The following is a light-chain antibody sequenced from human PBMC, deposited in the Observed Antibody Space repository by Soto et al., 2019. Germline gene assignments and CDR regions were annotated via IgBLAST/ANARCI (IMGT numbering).Light chain of an antibody. V-gene: IGLV2-14*01. CDR2: EVT. J-gene: IGLJ1*01. CDR1: SSDVGGYNF. CDR3: SSYSSSSTRV. Sequence: QSALTQPASVSGSLGQSITISCTGTSSDVGGYNFVSWYQQHPGKAPKLMIYEVTNRPSGISNRFAGSKSGKTASLTISGLQAEDEGDFYCSSYSSSSTRVFGTGTKVTVL.